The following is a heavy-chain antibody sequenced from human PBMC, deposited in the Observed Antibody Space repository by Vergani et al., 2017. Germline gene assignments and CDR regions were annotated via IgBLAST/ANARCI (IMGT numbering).Heavy chain of an antibody. CDR1: GFTFSSYS. V-gene: IGHV3-21*01. D-gene: IGHD3-10*01. J-gene: IGHJ4*02. CDR3: ARRATITMVRSLDY. Sequence: EVQLVESGGGLVKPGGSLRLSCAASGFTFSSYSMNWVRQAPGKGLEWVSSISSSSSYIYYADSVKGRFTISRDNAKNSLYLQMNSLRAEDTAVYYCARRATITMVRSLDYWGQGTLGTVSS. CDR2: ISSSSSYI.